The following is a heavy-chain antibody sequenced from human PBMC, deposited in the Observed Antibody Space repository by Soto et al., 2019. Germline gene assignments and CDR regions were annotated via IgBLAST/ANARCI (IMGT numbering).Heavy chain of an antibody. Sequence: PGGSLRLSCAASGFTFSSYAMSWVRQAPGKGLEWVSLISSGGGSTYYVDSVKGRFTISRDNSKNTLYLQMNSLRPEDTAVYYCAKGISNYFDYWGQGTLVTVSS. D-gene: IGHD3-10*01. CDR1: GFTFSSYA. J-gene: IGHJ4*02. CDR3: AKGISNYFDY. V-gene: IGHV3-23*01. CDR2: ISSGGGST.